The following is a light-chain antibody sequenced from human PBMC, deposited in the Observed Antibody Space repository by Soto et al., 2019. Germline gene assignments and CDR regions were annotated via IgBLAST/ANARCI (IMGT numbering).Light chain of an antibody. CDR3: QQYGSSPRT. Sequence: VLTQSPGTLSLSPGERATLSCRASQSVSSSYLAWYQQKPGQAPRLLIYGASSRATGIPDRFSGSGSGTDFTLTISRLEPEDFAVYYCQQYGSSPRTFGQGTKVDI. CDR2: GAS. V-gene: IGKV3-20*01. CDR1: QSVSSSY. J-gene: IGKJ1*01.